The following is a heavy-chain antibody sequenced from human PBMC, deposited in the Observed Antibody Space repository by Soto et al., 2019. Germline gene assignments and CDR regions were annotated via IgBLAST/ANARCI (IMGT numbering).Heavy chain of an antibody. D-gene: IGHD2-21*01. CDR3: AKDAVYNDGLWLMDH. CDR2: IYGSGRGI. V-gene: IGHV3-23*05. CDR1: GLPHSNFA. Sequence: GGSLRLSXSASGLPHSNFAMMWVRQTPGKGLECISGIYGSGRGIEYADSVKGRFTISRDNSKNPVYLQMADLRADDTAIYHCAKDAVYNDGLWLMDHWGRGTQVTVSS. J-gene: IGHJ4*02.